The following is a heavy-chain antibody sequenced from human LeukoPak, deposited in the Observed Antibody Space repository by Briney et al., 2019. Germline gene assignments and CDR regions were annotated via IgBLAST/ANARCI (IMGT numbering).Heavy chain of an antibody. CDR2: INPNSGGT. CDR1: GYIFTGYY. Sequence: EASVKVSCKASGYIFTGYYMHWVRQAPGQGLEWMGWINPNSGGTNYAQKFQGRVTMTRDTSISTAYMELSRLRSDDTAVYYCARDRTPLKSITMIVVIHPGGDYWGQGTLVTVSS. CDR3: ARDRTPLKSITMIVVIHPGGDY. D-gene: IGHD3-22*01. V-gene: IGHV1-2*02. J-gene: IGHJ4*02.